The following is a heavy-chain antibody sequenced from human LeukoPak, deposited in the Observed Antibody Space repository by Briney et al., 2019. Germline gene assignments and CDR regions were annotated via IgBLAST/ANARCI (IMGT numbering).Heavy chain of an antibody. Sequence: PGGSLRLSCAASGFTFSSYGMSWVRETPGKGLERGSGISGSSGSTYYADSVKGRFTISRDNSKNTLYLQMNSLRAEDTAVYYCAKAVSCSSTSCYRSYGMDVWAKGPRSPSP. V-gene: IGHV3-23*01. J-gene: IGHJ6*02. CDR3: AKAVSCSSTSCYRSYGMDV. CDR2: ISGSSGST. CDR1: GFTFSSYG. D-gene: IGHD2-2*02.